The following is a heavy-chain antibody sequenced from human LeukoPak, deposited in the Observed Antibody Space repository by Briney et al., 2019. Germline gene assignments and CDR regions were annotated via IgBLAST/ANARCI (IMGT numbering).Heavy chain of an antibody. Sequence: SETLSLTCAVYGGSFSGYYWSWIRQPPGKGLEWIGEINHSGSTNYNPSLKSRVTISVDTSKNQFSLKLSSVTAADTAVYYCARANFLGYCSSTSCSPFDYWGQGTLVTVSS. CDR3: ARANFLGYCSSTSCSPFDY. V-gene: IGHV4-34*01. CDR1: GGSFSGYY. D-gene: IGHD2-2*01. CDR2: INHSGST. J-gene: IGHJ4*02.